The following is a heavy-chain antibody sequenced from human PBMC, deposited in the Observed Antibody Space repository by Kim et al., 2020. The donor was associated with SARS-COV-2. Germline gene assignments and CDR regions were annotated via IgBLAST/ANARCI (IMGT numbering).Heavy chain of an antibody. D-gene: IGHD3-16*01. CDR1: GYTFTSYA. V-gene: IGHV1-3*01. CDR3: ARGGYVLGYGY. CDR2: TNAGNGNT. Sequence: ASVKVSCKASGYTFTSYAMHWVRQAPGQRLEWMGWTNAGNGNTKYSQKFQGRVTITRDTSASTAYMELSSLRPEDTAVYYCARGGYVLGYGYWGQVTLVT. J-gene: IGHJ4*02.